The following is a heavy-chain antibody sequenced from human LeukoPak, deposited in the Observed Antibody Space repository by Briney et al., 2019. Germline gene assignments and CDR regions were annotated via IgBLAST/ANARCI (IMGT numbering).Heavy chain of an antibody. CDR1: KFTFSTSA. CDR3: AKESQTYYDIMTGYPNYYFDY. D-gene: IGHD3-9*01. Sequence: GGSLRLSCAASKFTFSTSAMSWVRQAPGKGLEWVSAISGIVANTYHVDSVKDRLSISRDNSKNTLYLEMSSLRSDDTAVYYCAKESQTYYDIMTGYPNYYFDYWGQGTLVTVSS. J-gene: IGHJ4*02. V-gene: IGHV3-23*01. CDR2: ISGIVANT.